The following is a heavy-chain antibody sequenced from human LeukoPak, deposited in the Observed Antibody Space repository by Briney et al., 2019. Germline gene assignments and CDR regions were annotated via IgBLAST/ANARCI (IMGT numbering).Heavy chain of an antibody. V-gene: IGHV1-18*01. J-gene: IGHJ6*03. CDR3: ARAGYCSSTSCSRYYYYYMDV. CDR1: GYTFTSYG. Sequence: EASVKVSCKASGYTFTSYGISWVRQAPGQGLEWMGWISAYNGNTNYAQKLQGRVTMTTDTSTSTAYMELRSLRSDDTAVYYCARAGYCSSTSCSRYYYYYMDVWGKGTTVTVSS. D-gene: IGHD2-2*01. CDR2: ISAYNGNT.